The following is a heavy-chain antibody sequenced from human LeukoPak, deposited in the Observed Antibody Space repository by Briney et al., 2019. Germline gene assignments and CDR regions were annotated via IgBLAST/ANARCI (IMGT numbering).Heavy chain of an antibody. D-gene: IGHD6-6*01. V-gene: IGHV4-34*01. CDR3: ARGHERIAARPVGGFDL. CDR1: GGSFSGYY. CDR2: INHSGGT. J-gene: IGHJ2*01. Sequence: PSETLSLTCAVYGGSFSGYYWSWIRQPPGKGLEWIGEINHSGGTNYNPSLKSRVTISVDTSKNQFSLKLSSVTAADTAVYYCARGHERIAARPVGGFDLWGRGTLVTVSS.